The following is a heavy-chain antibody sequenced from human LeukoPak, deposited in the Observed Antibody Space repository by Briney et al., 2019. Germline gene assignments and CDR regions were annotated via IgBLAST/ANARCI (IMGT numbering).Heavy chain of an antibody. D-gene: IGHD3-22*01. CDR1: GGSFSGYY. J-gene: IGHJ6*03. V-gene: IGHV4-34*01. CDR3: ARFDDSVSVSYYYYYMDV. CDR2: INHSGST. Sequence: SETLSLTCAVYGGSFSGYYWSWIRQPPGKGLEWIGEINHSGSTNYNPSLKSRVTISVDTSKNQFSLKLSSVTAADTAVYYCARFDDSVSVSYYYYYMDVWGKGTTVTVSS.